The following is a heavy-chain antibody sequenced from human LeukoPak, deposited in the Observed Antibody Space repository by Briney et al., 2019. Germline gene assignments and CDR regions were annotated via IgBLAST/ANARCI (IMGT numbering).Heavy chain of an antibody. Sequence: PGGSRRLSCAASGFTFSTCSMFWVRQSPGKGRGWCSAIIGNTYHIFYADSVKGRFTISRDNAKYSLYLQMESLRAEATAVYSCARVLVTAYGNWFDPWGQGTLVTVSS. CDR2: IIGNTYHI. CDR1: GFTFSTCS. D-gene: IGHD2-21*02. V-gene: IGHV3-21*01. CDR3: ARVLVTAYGNWFDP. J-gene: IGHJ5*02.